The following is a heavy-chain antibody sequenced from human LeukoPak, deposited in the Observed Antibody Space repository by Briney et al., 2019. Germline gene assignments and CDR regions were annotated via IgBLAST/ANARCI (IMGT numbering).Heavy chain of an antibody. Sequence: SETLSLTCAVYGGSFSGYYWGWIRQPPGKGLEWIGYIYYSGSTNYNPSLKSRVTISVDTSKNQFSLKLSSVTAADTAVYYCARVGGSSGSLAFDIWGQGTMVTVSS. V-gene: IGHV4-59*01. CDR1: GGSFSGYY. D-gene: IGHD6-19*01. CDR2: IYYSGST. CDR3: ARVGGSSGSLAFDI. J-gene: IGHJ3*02.